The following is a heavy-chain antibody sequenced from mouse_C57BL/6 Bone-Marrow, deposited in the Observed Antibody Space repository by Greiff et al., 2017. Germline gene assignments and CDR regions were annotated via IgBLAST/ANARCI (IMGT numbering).Heavy chain of an antibody. V-gene: IGHV5-12*01. CDR3: ARVDYYGSSSFWYFDV. CDR1: GFTFSDYY. J-gene: IGHJ1*03. CDR2: ISNGGGST. D-gene: IGHD1-1*01. Sequence: EVKLMESGGGLVQPGGSLKLSCAASGFTFSDYYMYWVRQTPEKRLEWVAYISNGGGSTYYPDTVKGRFTISRDNAKNTLYLHMSRLKSEDTAMYYCARVDYYGSSSFWYFDVWGTGTTVTVSS.